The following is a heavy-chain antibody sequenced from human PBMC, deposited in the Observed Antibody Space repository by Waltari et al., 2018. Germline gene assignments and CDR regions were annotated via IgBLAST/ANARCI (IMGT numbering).Heavy chain of an antibody. V-gene: IGHV3-30-3*01. J-gene: IGHJ6*02. Sequence: QVQLVESGGGVVQPGRSLRLSCAASGFTFSSYAMHWVRQAPGKGLEWVAFISYDGSNKYYADSVKGRFTISRDNSKNTLYLQMNSLRAEDTAVYYCARDRGYGMDVWGQGTTVTVSS. CDR3: ARDRGYGMDV. CDR1: GFTFSSYA. CDR2: ISYDGSNK.